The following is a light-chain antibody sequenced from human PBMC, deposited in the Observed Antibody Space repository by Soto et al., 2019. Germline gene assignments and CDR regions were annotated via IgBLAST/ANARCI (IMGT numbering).Light chain of an antibody. CDR2: AAS. J-gene: IGKJ3*01. CDR3: QKYSSVPV. V-gene: IGKV1-27*01. Sequence: DIQMTQSPSSLSASVGDRVTITCRASQGISNYVAWYQQKPGKPPKLLIYAASTLQSGVPSRFSGSGSGTDFTLTINSMQPDDVETYSCQKYSSVPVFGPGTKVDIK. CDR1: QGISNY.